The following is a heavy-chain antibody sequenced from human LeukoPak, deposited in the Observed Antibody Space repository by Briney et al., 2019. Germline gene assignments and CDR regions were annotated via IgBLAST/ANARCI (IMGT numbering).Heavy chain of an antibody. V-gene: IGHV4-34*01. J-gene: IGHJ4*02. CDR3: ARDLIRGYCSSTSCVGPI. D-gene: IGHD2-2*01. Sequence: SETLSLTCAVYGGSFSGYYWSWIRQPPGKGLEWIGEINHSGSTNYNPSLKSRVTISVDTSKNQFSLKLSSVTAADTAVYYCARDLIRGYCSSTSCVGPIWGQGTLVTVSS. CDR1: GGSFSGYY. CDR2: INHSGST.